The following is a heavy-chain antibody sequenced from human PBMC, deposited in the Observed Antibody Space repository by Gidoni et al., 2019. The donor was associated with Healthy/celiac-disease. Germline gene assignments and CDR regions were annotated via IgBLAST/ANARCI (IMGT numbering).Heavy chain of an antibody. Sequence: QVQLVESGGGLVKPGGSLRLSCAASGFTFSDYYMSWIRQAPGKGLEWVSYISSSSSYTNYADSVKGRFTISRDNAKNSLYLQMNSLRAEDTAVYYCARDVEGGYSYGSGSHFDYWGQGTLVTVSS. V-gene: IGHV3-11*06. J-gene: IGHJ4*02. CDR3: ARDVEGGYSYGSGSHFDY. CDR1: GFTFSDYY. CDR2: ISSSSSYT. D-gene: IGHD5-18*01.